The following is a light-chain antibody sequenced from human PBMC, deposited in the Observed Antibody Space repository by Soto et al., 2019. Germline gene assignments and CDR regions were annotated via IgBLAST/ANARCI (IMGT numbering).Light chain of an antibody. CDR3: QQYNNCPHT. Sequence: EIVMTQSPATLSVSPGEGATLSCRAIQSVSSEVAWYQHKAGQAPSLLIYGASTSATVIPARCSGSGSATEFTPLISSLQPEDSAVYYCQQYNNCPHTFGQGTRLEIK. CDR2: GAS. J-gene: IGKJ5*01. CDR1: QSVSSE. V-gene: IGKV3-15*01.